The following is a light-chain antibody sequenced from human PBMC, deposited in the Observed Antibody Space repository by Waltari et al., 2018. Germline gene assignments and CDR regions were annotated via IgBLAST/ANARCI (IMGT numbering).Light chain of an antibody. CDR1: SSDVGRYTF. CDR3: SSYAGGNTLV. Sequence: QPALTQPPSASGSLGHSVTISCTGSSSDVGRYTFVSWYQQYPGKAPKLIFYEVFKRPPGVPDRFSGSKSGNTASLTVSGLQPEDEADYYCSSYAGGNTLVFGGGTRLTVL. V-gene: IGLV2-8*01. J-gene: IGLJ2*01. CDR2: EVF.